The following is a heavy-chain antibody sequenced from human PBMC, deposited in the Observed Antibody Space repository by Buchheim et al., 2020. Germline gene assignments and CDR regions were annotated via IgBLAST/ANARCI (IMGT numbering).Heavy chain of an antibody. Sequence: VQMMQSGGSLVQPGGSLRLSCAASGFSASSLYVGWLRQAPGKGPEWVSLISSGGDTYSADPVKGRFAISRDDSENPVILPMSSLTPEDTAIYYCVTSVVRAMRGEYWGQGTL. CDR2: ISSGGDT. J-gene: IGHJ4*02. V-gene: IGHV3-66*02. CDR1: GFSASSLY. CDR3: VTSVVRAMRGEY. D-gene: IGHD1-26*01.